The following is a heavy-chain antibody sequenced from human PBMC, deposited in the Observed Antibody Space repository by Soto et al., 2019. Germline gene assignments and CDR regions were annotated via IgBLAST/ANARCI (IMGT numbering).Heavy chain of an antibody. V-gene: IGHV1-18*01. J-gene: IGHJ4*02. CDR2: ISAYNGYT. D-gene: IGHD3-16*01. CDR1: GYTFTNFG. Sequence: QVQLVQSGAEVKKPGASVKVSCKASGYTFTNFGVSWVRQAPGQGLEWMGWISAYNGYTNYAQNLQGRVTMTTETSTTTAFMELGSLRSDDTAVYYCARCHDDAWGSYPIRCADYWGQGTLVTVSS. CDR3: ARCHDDAWGSYPIRCADY.